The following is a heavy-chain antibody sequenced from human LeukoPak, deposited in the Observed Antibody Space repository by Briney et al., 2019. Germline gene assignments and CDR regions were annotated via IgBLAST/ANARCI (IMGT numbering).Heavy chain of an antibody. V-gene: IGHV4-39*01. CDR2: IYYSGST. D-gene: IGHD3-22*01. J-gene: IGHJ4*02. Sequence: PSETLSLTCTVSGGSISSSSYYWGWIRQPPGKGLEWIGSIYYSGSTYYNPSLKSRVTISVDTSKNQFSLKLSSVTAADTAVYYCARQGEVIVGGYFDYWGQGTLVTVSS. CDR1: GGSISSSSYY. CDR3: ARQGEVIVGGYFDY.